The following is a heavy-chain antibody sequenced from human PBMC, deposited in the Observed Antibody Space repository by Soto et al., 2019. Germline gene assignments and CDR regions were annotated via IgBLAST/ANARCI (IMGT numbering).Heavy chain of an antibody. Sequence: PSETLSLTCTVSGGSISSYYWSWIRQPPGKGLEWIGYIYYSGSTYYNPSLKSRVTISVDTSNNQFSLKLSSVTAADTAVYYCARAMVVTQNWFDPWGQGTLVTVSS. CDR1: GGSISSYY. D-gene: IGHD2-21*02. CDR3: ARAMVVTQNWFDP. CDR2: IYYSGST. J-gene: IGHJ5*02. V-gene: IGHV4-59*01.